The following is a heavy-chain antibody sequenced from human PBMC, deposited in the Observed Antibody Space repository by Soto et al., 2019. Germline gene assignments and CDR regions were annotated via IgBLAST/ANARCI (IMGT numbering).Heavy chain of an antibody. D-gene: IGHD3-10*01. CDR1: GFTFSSYA. J-gene: IGHJ6*01. CDR3: ARDYYGSGSPWRYYYYGMDV. CDR2: ISYDGSNK. Sequence: QVQLVESGGGVVQPGRSLRLSCAASGFTFSSYAMHWVRQAPGKGLEWVAVISYDGSNKYYADSVKGRFTISRDNSKNTLYLQMKSLSAEDTAVYYCARDYYGSGSPWRYYYYGMDVW. V-gene: IGHV3-30-3*01.